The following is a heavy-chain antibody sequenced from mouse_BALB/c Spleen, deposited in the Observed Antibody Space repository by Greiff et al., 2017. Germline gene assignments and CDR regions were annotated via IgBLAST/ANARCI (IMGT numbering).Heavy chain of an antibody. CDR2: IDPANGNT. J-gene: IGHJ2*01. D-gene: IGHD1-1*01. CDR3: ARSSSGALDY. CDR1: GFNIKDTY. Sequence: EVQVVESGAELVKPGASVKLSCTASGFNIKDTYMHWVKQRPEQGLEWIGRIDPANGNTKYDPKFQGKATITADTSSNTAYLQLSSLTSEDTAVYYCARSSSGALDYWGQGTTLTVSS. V-gene: IGHV14-3*02.